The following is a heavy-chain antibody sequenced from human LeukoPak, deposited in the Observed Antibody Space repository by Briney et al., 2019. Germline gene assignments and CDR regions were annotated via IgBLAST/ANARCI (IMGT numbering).Heavy chain of an antibody. D-gene: IGHD5-24*01. V-gene: IGHV3-23*01. Sequence: GGSLRLSCGASGFTFSSYAVSWVRQAPGKGLEWVSTIVNSGDSTYYADSVKGRFTISRDNSKNTLYLHMNSLRAEDTAVYYCAKVALEMATIDAFDIWGQGTMVTVSS. CDR1: GFTFSSYA. CDR3: AKVALEMATIDAFDI. J-gene: IGHJ3*02. CDR2: IVNSGDST.